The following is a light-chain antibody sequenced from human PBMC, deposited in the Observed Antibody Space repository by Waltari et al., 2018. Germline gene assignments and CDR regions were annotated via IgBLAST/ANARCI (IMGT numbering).Light chain of an antibody. V-gene: IGLV3-25*03. CDR2: KDK. J-gene: IGLJ2*01. Sequence: ELTQPPSVSVSPGQTARITCSGDSFPRRYVYWYQRKPGQAPVLVIYKDKERPSGPPAGFSDSSSGSTVTLAITGVQAEDEADVYCQSVDCRSPWHVLFGGGTKLTV. CDR1: SFPRRY. CDR3: QSVDCRSPWHVL.